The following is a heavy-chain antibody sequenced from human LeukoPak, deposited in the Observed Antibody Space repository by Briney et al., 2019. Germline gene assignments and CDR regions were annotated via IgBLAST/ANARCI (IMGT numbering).Heavy chain of an antibody. D-gene: IGHD2-8*01. CDR1: GFTFSTYA. CDR2: ITDSGGNT. V-gene: IGHV3-23*01. J-gene: IGHJ4*02. CDR3: ARAGHCTNGICYTADFDY. Sequence: GGSLRLSCTASGFTFSTYAMSWVRQAPGKGLEWVSAITDSGGNTYYAAPVKGRFTISRDNSKNTLYLQMNSLRAEDTAVYYCARAGHCTNGICYTADFDYWGQGSLVTVSS.